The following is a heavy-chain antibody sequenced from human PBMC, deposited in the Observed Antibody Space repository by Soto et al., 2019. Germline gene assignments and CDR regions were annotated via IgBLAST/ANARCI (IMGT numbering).Heavy chain of an antibody. CDR2: INHSGNT. V-gene: IGHV4-34*01. CDR3: ARHHVRGRTIAGAAEF. CDR1: GGSFSGYY. J-gene: IGHJ4*02. D-gene: IGHD6-13*01. Sequence: SETLSLTCAVYGGSFSGYYWSWIPQPPGKGLEWIGEINHSGNTNYNPSLKSRVTISVDTSKNQLFLNLSSVTAADTAMYYCARHHVRGRTIAGAAEFWGQGTLVTVSS.